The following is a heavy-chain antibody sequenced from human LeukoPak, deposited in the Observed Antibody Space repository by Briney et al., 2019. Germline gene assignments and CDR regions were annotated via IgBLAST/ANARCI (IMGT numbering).Heavy chain of an antibody. CDR3: ARVGLHYYGSGSHRPDDAFDI. V-gene: IGHV3-21*01. D-gene: IGHD3-10*01. CDR1: GFTFSSYS. J-gene: IGHJ3*02. CDR2: ISSSSSYI. Sequence: GGSLRLSYAASGFTFSSYSMNWVRQAPGKGLEWVSSISSSSSYIYYADSVKGRFTISRDNAKNSLYLQMNSLRAEDTAVYYCARVGLHYYGSGSHRPDDAFDIWGQGTMVTVSS.